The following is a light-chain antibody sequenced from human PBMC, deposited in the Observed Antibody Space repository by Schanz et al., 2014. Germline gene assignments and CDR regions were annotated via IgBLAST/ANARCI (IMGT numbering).Light chain of an antibody. Sequence: QSVLTQPASVSGSPGESITISCTGTRSDVGSYDIVAWYQQFPGKAPKVVIYEGTKRPSGVSDRLSGSKSGNTASLTISGLQTEDEAHYYCSSYTSSSTPVFGGGTQLTVL. V-gene: IGLV2-14*02. CDR1: RSDVGSYDI. CDR2: EGT. J-gene: IGLJ2*01. CDR3: SSYTSSSTPV.